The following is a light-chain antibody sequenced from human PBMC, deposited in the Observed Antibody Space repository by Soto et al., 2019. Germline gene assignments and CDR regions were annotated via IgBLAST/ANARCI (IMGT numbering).Light chain of an antibody. CDR1: SSNIGAGYD. J-gene: IGLJ3*02. CDR3: AAWDDILNGWV. V-gene: IGLV1-40*01. Sequence: QPVLTQPPSVSGTPGQRVTVSCTGSSSNIGAGYDVHWYQQLPGTAPQLLIFGNSNRPSGVPDRFSGSKSGTSASLAITGLQAEDEADYYCAAWDDILNGWVFGGGTQLTVL. CDR2: GNS.